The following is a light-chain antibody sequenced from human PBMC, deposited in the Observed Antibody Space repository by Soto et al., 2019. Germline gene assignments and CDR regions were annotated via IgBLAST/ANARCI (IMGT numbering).Light chain of an antibody. V-gene: IGKV1-9*01. CDR3: QQLNSYPRT. CDR2: DAS. J-gene: IGKJ1*01. CDR1: QGISSY. Sequence: DIQLTQSPSFLSASVGDRVTITCRASQGISSYLAWYQQKPGKAPKVLIFDASTLQSGVPPRFSGSGSGTEFTLPISSLQPEDFASYYCQQLNSYPRTFGPGTKVEIK.